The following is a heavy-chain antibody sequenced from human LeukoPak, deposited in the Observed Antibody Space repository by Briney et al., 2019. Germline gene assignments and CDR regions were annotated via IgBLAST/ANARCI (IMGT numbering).Heavy chain of an antibody. CDR3: ARFGPINKYSSGWYYYYYYGMDV. Sequence: SETLSLTCAVYGGSFSGYYWSWIRQPPGKGLEWIGEINHSGSTNYNPSLKSRVTISVDTSKNQFSLKLSSVIAADTAVYYCARFGPINKYSSGWYYYYYYGMDVWGQGTTVTVSS. J-gene: IGHJ6*02. D-gene: IGHD6-19*01. CDR2: INHSGST. CDR1: GGSFSGYY. V-gene: IGHV4-34*01.